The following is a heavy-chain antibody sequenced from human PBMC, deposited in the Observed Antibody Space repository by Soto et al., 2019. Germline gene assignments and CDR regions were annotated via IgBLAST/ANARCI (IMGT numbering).Heavy chain of an antibody. V-gene: IGHV5-51*01. J-gene: IGHJ4*02. D-gene: IGHD5-18*01. Sequence: GESLKISCKGSGYSFTSYWIGWVRQMPGKGLEWMGIIYPGDSDTRYSPSFQGQVTISADKSISTAYLQWSSLKASDTAMYYCARRGYSYGYSGGDLDYWGQGTLVTVSS. CDR3: ARRGYSYGYSGGDLDY. CDR2: IYPGDSDT. CDR1: GYSFTSYW.